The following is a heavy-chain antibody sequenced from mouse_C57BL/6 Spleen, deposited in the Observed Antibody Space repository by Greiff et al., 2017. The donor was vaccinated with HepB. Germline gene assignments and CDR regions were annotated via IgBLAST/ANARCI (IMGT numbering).Heavy chain of an antibody. V-gene: IGHV5-4*03. D-gene: IGHD2-4*01. CDR2: ISDGGSYT. CDR1: GFTFSSYA. CDR3: ARVDDYDGRDY. Sequence: EVMLVESGGGLVKPGGSLKLSCAASGFTFSSYAMSWVRQTPEKRLEWVATISDGGSYTYYPDNVKGRFTISRDNAKNNLYLQMSHLKSEDTAMYYCARVDDYDGRDYWGQGTTLTVSS. J-gene: IGHJ2*01.